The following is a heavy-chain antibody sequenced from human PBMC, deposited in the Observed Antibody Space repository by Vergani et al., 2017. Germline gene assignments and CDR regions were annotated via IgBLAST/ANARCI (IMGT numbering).Heavy chain of an antibody. CDR1: GGSISSSNW. Sequence: QVQLQESGLGLVKPPGTLSLTCAVSGGSISSSNWWSWVRQPPGKGLEWIGEIYHSGSTNYNPSLKSRVTISVDKSKNQFSLKLSSVTAADTAVYYCAREGDYDSSGYYYRYFDYWGQGTLVTVSS. CDR2: IYHSGST. V-gene: IGHV4-4*03. CDR3: AREGDYDSSGYYYRYFDY. D-gene: IGHD3-22*01. J-gene: IGHJ4*02.